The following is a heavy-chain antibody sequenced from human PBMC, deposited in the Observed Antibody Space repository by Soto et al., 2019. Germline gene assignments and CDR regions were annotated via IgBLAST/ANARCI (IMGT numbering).Heavy chain of an antibody. CDR2: INHSGST. V-gene: IGHV4-34*01. CDR1: GGSFSGYY. CDR3: ARARYCTSTNCSGYFQH. J-gene: IGHJ1*01. D-gene: IGHD2-2*01. Sequence: SETLSLTCAVYGGSFSGYYWSWIRQPPGKGLEWIGEINHSGSTNYNPSLKSRVTISEDTSKNQFSLKLTSVTAADTAVYYCARARYCTSTNCSGYFQHWGQGTLVTVSS.